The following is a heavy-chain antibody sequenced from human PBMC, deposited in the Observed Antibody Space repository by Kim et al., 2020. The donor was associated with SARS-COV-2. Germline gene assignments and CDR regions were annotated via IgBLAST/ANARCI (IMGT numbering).Heavy chain of an antibody. CDR1: GYTFTGYY. V-gene: IGHV1-2*02. J-gene: IGHJ4*02. CDR2: INPNSGGT. CDR3: ARIAHGGGAGLRWLQFFY. D-gene: IGHD5-12*01. Sequence: ASVKVSCKASGYTFTGYYMHWVRQAPGQGLEWMGWINPNSGGTNYAQKFQGRVTMTRDTSISTAYMELSRLRSDDTAVYYCARIAHGGGAGLRWLQFFYWGQGTLVTVSS.